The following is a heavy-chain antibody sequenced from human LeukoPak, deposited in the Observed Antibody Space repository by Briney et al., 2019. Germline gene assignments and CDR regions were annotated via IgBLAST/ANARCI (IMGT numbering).Heavy chain of an antibody. J-gene: IGHJ3*02. D-gene: IGHD3-22*01. V-gene: IGHV4-30-2*01. CDR2: IYHSGST. CDR3: ARVVVHDSSGYYFGAFDI. Sequence: NTSETLSLTCAVSGGSISSGGYSWSWIRQPPGKGLEWIGYIYHSGSTYYNPSLESRVTISVDRSKNQFSLKLSSVTAADTAVYYCARVVVHDSSGYYFGAFDIWGQGTMVTVSS. CDR1: GGSISSGGYS.